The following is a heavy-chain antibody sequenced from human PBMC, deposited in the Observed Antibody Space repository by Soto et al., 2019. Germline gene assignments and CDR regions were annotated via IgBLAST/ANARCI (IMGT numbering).Heavy chain of an antibody. J-gene: IGHJ4*02. CDR3: LRVDMYAGEFTHNFDR. Sequence: SETLSLTCAVSGDSLRSSYHYWGCIRQAPGKGLEGIGSNYDTGNTYYNPSLKSRVSISVDMATNVISLRQRAKTVANTAVYYRLRVDMYAGEFTHNFDRWGQGALVTVSS. CDR2: NYDTGNT. V-gene: IGHV4-39*01. CDR1: GDSLRSSYHY. D-gene: IGHD2-8*01.